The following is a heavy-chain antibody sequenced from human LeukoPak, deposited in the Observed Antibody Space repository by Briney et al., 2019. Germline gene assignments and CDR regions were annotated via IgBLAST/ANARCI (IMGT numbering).Heavy chain of an antibody. Sequence: GGSLRLSCAASGFTFSSYAMSWVRQAPGKGLEWVSAISTSGDRTYYADSVKGRFTISRDNSKNTLYVQMNSLRAEDTAVYYCAKDRWQQLGDSFDIWGQGTMVTVAS. D-gene: IGHD6-13*01. CDR1: GFTFSSYA. J-gene: IGHJ3*02. V-gene: IGHV3-23*01. CDR2: ISTSGDRT. CDR3: AKDRWQQLGDSFDI.